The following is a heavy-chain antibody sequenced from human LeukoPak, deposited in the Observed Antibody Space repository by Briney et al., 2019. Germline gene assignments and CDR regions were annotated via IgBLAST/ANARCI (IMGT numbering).Heavy chain of an antibody. V-gene: IGHV1-46*01. Sequence: DSVKVSCKASGHIFISYYIHWVRQAPGQGLEWMGVINPSDGSTNYAQKFQGRVTMTRDTSATTVYLDLSGLTFEDTAVYYCASDVAREFDHWGQGTLVTVSS. CDR1: GHIFISYY. CDR3: ASDVAREFDH. D-gene: IGHD5-24*01. J-gene: IGHJ4*02. CDR2: INPSDGST.